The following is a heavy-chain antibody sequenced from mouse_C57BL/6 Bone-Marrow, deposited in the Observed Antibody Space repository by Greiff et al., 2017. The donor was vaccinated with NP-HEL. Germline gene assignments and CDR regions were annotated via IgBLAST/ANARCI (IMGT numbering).Heavy chain of an antibody. V-gene: IGHV7-3*01. CDR1: GFTFTDYY. CDR3: ARGLYYPY. D-gene: IGHD2-1*01. J-gene: IGHJ2*01. CDR2: IRNKANGYTT. Sequence: EVQRVESGGGLVQPGGSLSLSCAASGFTFTDYYMSWVRQPPGKAPEWLGFIRNKANGYTTEYSASVKGRFTISRDNSQSILYLQMNALRAEDSATYYCARGLYYPYWGQGTTLTVSS.